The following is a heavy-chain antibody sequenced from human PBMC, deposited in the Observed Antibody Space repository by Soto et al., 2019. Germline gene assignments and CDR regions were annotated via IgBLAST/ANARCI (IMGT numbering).Heavy chain of an antibody. CDR3: ARVSSGYEGNYYYMDV. Sequence: GGSLRLSCAASGFTVSSNYMSWVRQAPGKGLEWVSVIYSGGSTYYADSVKGRFTISRHNSKNTLYLQMNSLRAEDTAVYYCARVSSGYEGNYYYMDVWGKGTTVTVSS. V-gene: IGHV3-53*04. J-gene: IGHJ6*03. CDR2: IYSGGST. D-gene: IGHD5-12*01. CDR1: GFTVSSNY.